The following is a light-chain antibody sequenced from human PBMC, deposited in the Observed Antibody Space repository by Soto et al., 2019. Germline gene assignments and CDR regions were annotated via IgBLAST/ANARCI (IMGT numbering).Light chain of an antibody. CDR2: EGT. V-gene: IGLV2-23*01. CDR1: SSDVGDY. CDR3: CSYARGSAV. J-gene: IGLJ3*02. Sequence: QSALTQPASVSGSPGQSITISCIGISSDVGDYVSWYQQHAGKAPSVIIYEGTKRPSGVSNRFSGSESGNTASLTISGLLSEDEAHYYCCSYARGSAVFGGGTKLTVL.